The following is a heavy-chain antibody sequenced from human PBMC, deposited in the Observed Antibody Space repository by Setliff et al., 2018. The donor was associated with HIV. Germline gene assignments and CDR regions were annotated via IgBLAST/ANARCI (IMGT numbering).Heavy chain of an antibody. CDR3: ASLISFYYFDY. J-gene: IGHJ4*02. V-gene: IGHV4-38-2*01. CDR1: GYSISSGYY. Sequence: SETLSLTCAVSGYSISSGYYWGWIRQPPGKGLEWIGSIYHSGSTYYNPSLKSRVTISVDTSKNQFSLKLSSVTAADTAVYYCASLISFYYFDYWGQGTLVTVS. D-gene: IGHD3-3*01. CDR2: IYHSGST.